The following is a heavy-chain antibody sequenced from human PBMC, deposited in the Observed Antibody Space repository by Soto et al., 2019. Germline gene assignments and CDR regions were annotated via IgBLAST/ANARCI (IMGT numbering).Heavy chain of an antibody. CDR1: GFAFSSYA. V-gene: IGHV3-30*04. Sequence: PGGSLRLSCAASGFAFSSYAMHGVRQAPGKGLEWVADIAYDGSNKYYADSVKGRFTISRDNSKNTLYLQMNSLRVEDTAVYYCTRDQPEMAFDHWGQGTLVTVSS. CDR3: TRDQPEMAFDH. CDR2: IAYDGSNK. J-gene: IGHJ4*02.